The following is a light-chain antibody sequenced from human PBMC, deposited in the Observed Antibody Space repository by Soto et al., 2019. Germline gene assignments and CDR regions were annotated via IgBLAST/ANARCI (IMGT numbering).Light chain of an antibody. V-gene: IGKV1-5*01. CDR2: DAS. CDR3: QQYDNYKPLT. Sequence: DIQMTQSPSTLSASVGDRFTITCRASQSISSWLAWYQQKPGKAPKLLIFDASSLESGTPSRFSGRRSGTQFTLTIKGLQPDDFATYYCQQYDNYKPLTFGGGTTVDIK. CDR1: QSISSW. J-gene: IGKJ4*01.